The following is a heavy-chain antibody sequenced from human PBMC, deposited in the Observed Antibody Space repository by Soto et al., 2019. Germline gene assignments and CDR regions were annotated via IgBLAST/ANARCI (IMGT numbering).Heavy chain of an antibody. CDR2: IIPILGIA. J-gene: IGHJ4*02. Sequence: GASVKVSCKASGGTFSSYTISWVRQAPGQGLEWMGRIIPILGIANYAQKFQGRVTITADKSTSTAYMELSSLRSEDTAVYYCATTLEYNWNYVGFDYWGQGTLVTVSS. CDR3: ATTLEYNWNYVGFDY. D-gene: IGHD1-7*01. CDR1: GGTFSSYT. V-gene: IGHV1-69*02.